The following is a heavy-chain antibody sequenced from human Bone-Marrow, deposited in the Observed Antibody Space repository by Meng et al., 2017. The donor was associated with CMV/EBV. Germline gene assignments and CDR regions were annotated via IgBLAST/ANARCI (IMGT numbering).Heavy chain of an antibody. CDR1: GFTFSSYA. CDR3: AREERLPYFDY. Sequence: QVQPVESGGGVVRPGRSLRLPWAGSGFTFSSYAMHWVRQAPGKGLEWVAVISYDGSNKYYADSVKGRFTISRDNSKNTLYLQMNSLRAEDTAVYYCAREERLPYFDYWGQGTLVTVSS. J-gene: IGHJ4*02. CDR2: ISYDGSNK. V-gene: IGHV3-30-3*01. D-gene: IGHD4-11*01.